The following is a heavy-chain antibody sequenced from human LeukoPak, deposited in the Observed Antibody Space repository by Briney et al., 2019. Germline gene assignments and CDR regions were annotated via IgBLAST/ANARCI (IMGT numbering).Heavy chain of an antibody. CDR3: ATGRLSPDY. D-gene: IGHD3-10*01. J-gene: IGHJ4*02. CDR1: GGSFSGYY. V-gene: IGHV4-34*01. Sequence: PETLSLTCAVSGGSFSGYYWSWIRQPPGKGLEWVGEINHSGTTNYNPSVKSRVTISVGTSKSQFSLKLSSVTAADTAVYYCATGRLSPDYWGQGTLVTVSS. CDR2: INHSGTT.